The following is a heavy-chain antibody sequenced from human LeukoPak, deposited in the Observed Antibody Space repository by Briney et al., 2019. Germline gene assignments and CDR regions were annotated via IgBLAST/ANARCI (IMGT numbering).Heavy chain of an antibody. CDR3: AKENSRGSSSGSITFDY. Sequence: GGSLRLSCAASGFTFISYGRHWVRQAPGKGLEWVAFIRYDGSNKYYADSVKGRFTISRDNSKNTLYLQMNSLRAEDTAVYYCAKENSRGSSSGSITFDYWGQGTLVIVTS. CDR2: IRYDGSNK. CDR1: GFTFISYG. V-gene: IGHV3-30*02. D-gene: IGHD6-19*01. J-gene: IGHJ4*02.